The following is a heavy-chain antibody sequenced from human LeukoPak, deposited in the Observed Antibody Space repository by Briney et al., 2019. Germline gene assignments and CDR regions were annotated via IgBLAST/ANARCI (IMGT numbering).Heavy chain of an antibody. CDR1: GFTFSSYS. Sequence: GGPLTLSCAASGFTFSSYSMNWVRQAPGKGLEWVSSISSSSSYIYYADSVKGRFTISRDNAKNSLYLQMNSLRAEDTAVYYCARDGDLIFDYWGQGTLVTVSS. CDR3: ARDGDLIFDY. CDR2: ISSSSSYI. J-gene: IGHJ4*02. V-gene: IGHV3-21*01. D-gene: IGHD7-27*01.